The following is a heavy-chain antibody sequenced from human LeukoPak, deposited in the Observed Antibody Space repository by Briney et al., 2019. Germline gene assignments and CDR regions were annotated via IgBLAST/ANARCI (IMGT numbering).Heavy chain of an antibody. CDR3: ARDYGGDSAYGMDV. CDR1: AYTFTGYF. CDR2: INPDSGGT. D-gene: IGHD4-23*01. V-gene: IGHV1-2*02. Sequence: ASVKVSCKASAYTFTGYFVYWVRQAPGQGLEWMGWINPDSGGTNYAQKFQGRVTMTSDTSISTAYMELSRLRSDDTAVYYCARDYGGDSAYGMDVWGQGTTVTVSS. J-gene: IGHJ6*02.